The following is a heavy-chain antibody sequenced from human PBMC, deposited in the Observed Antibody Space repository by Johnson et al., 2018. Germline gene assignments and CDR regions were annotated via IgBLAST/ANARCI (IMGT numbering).Heavy chain of an antibody. CDR3: GRTYYYDSSGYYRDAFDI. Sequence: EVQLVESGGGLVQPGGSLRLSCAASGFTFSSYAMHWVRQAPGKGLEYVSAISSNGGSTYYANSVKGRFTISRDNSKNTLYVQMGSLRAEDMALYYCGRTYYYDSSGYYRDAFDIWGQGTIVTVSS. D-gene: IGHD3-22*01. J-gene: IGHJ3*02. V-gene: IGHV3-64*01. CDR2: ISSNGGST. CDR1: GFTFSSYA.